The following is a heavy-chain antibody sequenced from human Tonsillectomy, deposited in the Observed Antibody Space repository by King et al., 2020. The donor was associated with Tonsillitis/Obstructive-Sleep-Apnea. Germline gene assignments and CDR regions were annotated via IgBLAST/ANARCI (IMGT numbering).Heavy chain of an antibody. Sequence: QLVQSGGGVVQPGRSLRLSCAASGFTFSSYAMHWVRQAPGKGLEWVAVISYDGSNKYYADSVKGRFTISRDNSKNTLYLQMNSLRAEDTAVYSCARDWVVVVPAAPYGMDVWGQGTTVTVSS. D-gene: IGHD2-2*01. CDR1: GFTFSSYA. J-gene: IGHJ6*02. V-gene: IGHV3-30*04. CDR3: ARDWVVVVPAAPYGMDV. CDR2: ISYDGSNK.